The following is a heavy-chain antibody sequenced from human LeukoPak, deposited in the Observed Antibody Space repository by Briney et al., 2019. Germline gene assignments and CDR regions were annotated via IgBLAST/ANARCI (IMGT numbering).Heavy chain of an antibody. CDR1: GYSENFYG. Sequence: ASVKVSCKTSGYSENFYGITWVRQVAGQGVEWMGWISAQHGQTEYAPNSQDRVTMTTDAYTNTAYMELRSLRSDDTAVYYCAGSLGYCTSNVCYLKDWGQGTLVTVSS. V-gene: IGHV1-18*01. D-gene: IGHD2-8*01. CDR2: ISAQHGQT. J-gene: IGHJ4*02. CDR3: AGSLGYCTSNVCYLKD.